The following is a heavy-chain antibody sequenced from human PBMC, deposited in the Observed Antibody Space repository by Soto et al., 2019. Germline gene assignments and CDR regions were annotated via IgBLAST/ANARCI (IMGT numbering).Heavy chain of an antibody. CDR1: GGSISSGDYY. V-gene: IGHV4-30-4*01. CDR3: ARAEDYGGNSRDY. J-gene: IGHJ4*02. Sequence: QVQLQESGPGLVKPSQTLSLTCTVSGGSISSGDYYWSWIRQPPGKGLEWIGYIYYSGSTYYNPSLKSRVNISVYTSKNQFSLKLSYVTAADTAVYYCARAEDYGGNSRDYWGQGTLVTVSS. CDR2: IYYSGST. D-gene: IGHD4-17*01.